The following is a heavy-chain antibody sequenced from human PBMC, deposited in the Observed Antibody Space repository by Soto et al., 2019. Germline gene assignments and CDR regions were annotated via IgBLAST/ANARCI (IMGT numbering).Heavy chain of an antibody. CDR2: IYHSGST. CDR3: ARENVLRFLEWLSPGDYYYGMDV. D-gene: IGHD3-3*01. CDR1: GYSISSGYY. V-gene: IGHV4-38-2*02. J-gene: IGHJ6*02. Sequence: PSETLSLTCAVSGYSISSGYYWGWIRQPPGKGLEWIGSIYHSGSTYYNPSLKSRVTISVDTSKNQFSLKLSSVTAADTAVYYCARENVLRFLEWLSPGDYYYGMDVWGQGTTVTVSS.